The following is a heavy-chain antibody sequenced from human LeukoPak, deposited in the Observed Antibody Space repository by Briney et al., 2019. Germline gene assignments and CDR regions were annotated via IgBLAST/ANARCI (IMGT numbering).Heavy chain of an antibody. CDR1: GGSISSGGYY. J-gene: IGHJ4*02. CDR3: ACYYYDTRVDTSFDY. CDR2: IYYSGST. Sequence: SQTLSLTCTVSGGSISSGGYYWSWIRQHPGKGLEWIGYIYYSGSTYYNPSLKSRVTISVDTSKNQFSLKLSSVTAADTAVYYCACYYYDTRVDTSFDYWGQGTLVTVSS. D-gene: IGHD3-22*01. V-gene: IGHV4-31*03.